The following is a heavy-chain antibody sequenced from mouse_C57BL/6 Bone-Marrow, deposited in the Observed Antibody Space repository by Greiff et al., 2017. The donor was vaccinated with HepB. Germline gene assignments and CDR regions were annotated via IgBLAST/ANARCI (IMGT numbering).Heavy chain of an antibody. V-gene: IGHV1-19*01. J-gene: IGHJ4*01. D-gene: IGHD4-1*01. CDR1: GYTFTDYY. Sequence: VQLQQSGPVLVKPGASVKMSCKASGYTFTDYYMNWVKQSHGKSLEWIGVINPYNGGTSYNQKFKGKATLTVDKSSSTAYMELNSLTSEDSAVYYCAVTGTDYAMDYWGQGTSVTVSS. CDR3: AVTGTDYAMDY. CDR2: INPYNGGT.